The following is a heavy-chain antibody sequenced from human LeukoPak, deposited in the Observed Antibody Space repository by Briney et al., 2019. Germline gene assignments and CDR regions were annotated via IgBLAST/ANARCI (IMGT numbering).Heavy chain of an antibody. V-gene: IGHV4-34*01. Sequence: TSETLSLTCAVYGGSFSGCYWSWIRQPPGKGLEWIGEINHSGSTNYNPSLKSRVTISVDTSKNQFSLKLSSVTAADTAVYYCARGVVVTAILAYWSQGTLVTVSS. J-gene: IGHJ4*02. CDR2: INHSGST. CDR1: GGSFSGCY. D-gene: IGHD2-21*02. CDR3: ARGVVVTAILAY.